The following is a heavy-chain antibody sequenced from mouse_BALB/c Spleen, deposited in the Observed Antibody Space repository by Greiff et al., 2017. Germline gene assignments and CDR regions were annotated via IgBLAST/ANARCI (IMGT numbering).Heavy chain of an antibody. J-gene: IGHJ4*01. CDR1: GFTFSSYA. CDR2: ISSGGSYT. V-gene: IGHV5-9-4*01. Sequence: EVMLVESGGGLVKPGGSLKLSCAASGFTFSSYAMSWVRQSPEKRLEWVAEISSGGSYTYYPDTVTGRFTISRDNAKNTLYLEMSSLRSEDTAMYYCARGDYDYDVLYAMDYWGQGTSVTVSS. D-gene: IGHD2-4*01. CDR3: ARGDYDYDVLYAMDY.